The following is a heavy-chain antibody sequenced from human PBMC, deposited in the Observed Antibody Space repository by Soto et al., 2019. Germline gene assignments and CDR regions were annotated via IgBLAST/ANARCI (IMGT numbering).Heavy chain of an antibody. Sequence: SETLSLTYSVFDGSIGSYYWSWIRQPPGKGLEWIGYIYYSGSTNYNPSLKSRVTISVDTSKDQFSLKLSSVTAADTAVYYCARHGGGSRLTEIGYWGQGTLVTVSS. CDR1: DGSIGSYY. J-gene: IGHJ4*02. D-gene: IGHD2-15*01. V-gene: IGHV4-59*08. CDR2: IYYSGST. CDR3: ARHGGGSRLTEIGY.